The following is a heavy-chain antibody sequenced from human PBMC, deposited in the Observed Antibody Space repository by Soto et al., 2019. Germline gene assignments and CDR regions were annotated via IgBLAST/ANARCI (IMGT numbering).Heavy chain of an antibody. CDR1: GFTFGSYS. D-gene: IGHD2-21*02. Sequence: EVQLVESGGGLVQPGGSLRLSCAASGFTFGSYSMNWVRQAPGKGLEWVSFILSSSGVIYYADSVKGRFTISSDNAKNSLYLQMNSLRAEDTAVYYCARDLRAHLVATAMPYYMDVWGKGTTVTVSS. V-gene: IGHV3-48*01. CDR2: ILSSSGVI. J-gene: IGHJ6*03. CDR3: ARDLRAHLVATAMPYYMDV.